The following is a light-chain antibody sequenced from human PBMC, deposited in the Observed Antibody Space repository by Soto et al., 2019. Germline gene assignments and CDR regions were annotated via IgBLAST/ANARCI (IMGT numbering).Light chain of an antibody. CDR3: TSYAGNTNYV. V-gene: IGLV2-8*01. Sequence: QLVLTQPPSASGSPGQSVTISCTGTSSDVGGYNYVSWYQHHPGKVPQLMIYDVSKRPSGVPDRFSGSKSGNTASLTVSGLQAEDEADYYCTSYAGNTNYVFGTGTKVTVL. CDR1: SSDVGGYNY. J-gene: IGLJ1*01. CDR2: DVS.